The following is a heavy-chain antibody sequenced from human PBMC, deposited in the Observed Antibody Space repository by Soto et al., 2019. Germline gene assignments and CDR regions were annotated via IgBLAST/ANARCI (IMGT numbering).Heavy chain of an antibody. CDR1: GFTFRDYA. CDR3: AKGWTEVDL. D-gene: IGHD2-15*01. V-gene: IGHV3-23*01. J-gene: IGHJ3*01. Sequence: GGSLRLSCAASGFTFRDYAMCWVRQAPGKGLEWVSTVGVNAGSTYYADSVKGRFTISRDNSKNALYLQMNSLRVDDTAVYYCAKGWTEVDLWGQGTMVTVSS. CDR2: VGVNAGST.